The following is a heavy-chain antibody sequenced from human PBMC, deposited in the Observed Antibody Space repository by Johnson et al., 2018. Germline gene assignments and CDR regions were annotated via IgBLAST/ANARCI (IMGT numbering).Heavy chain of an antibody. V-gene: IGHV3-30*18. Sequence: QVQLVQSGGGVVQPGRSLRLSCAASGFTFSSYDMHWVRQAPGKGLEWVAVISYDGSTKYYADSVKGRFIISRDNSKNTLYLQMNSLRAEDTAVYYCAKPHLTDWAYFDDWGQGTLVTVSS. D-gene: IGHD3-3*02. CDR2: ISYDGSTK. J-gene: IGHJ4*02. CDR1: GFTFSSYD. CDR3: AKPHLTDWAYFDD.